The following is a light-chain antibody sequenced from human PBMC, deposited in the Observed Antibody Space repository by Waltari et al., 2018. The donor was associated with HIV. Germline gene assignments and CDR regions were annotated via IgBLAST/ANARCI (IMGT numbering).Light chain of an antibody. CDR1: SSDVGNYTY. Sequence: QSALTQPRSVSGSPGQSVTISCTGPSSDVGNYTYVSWYQQHPGKAPKLMIYDVSKRPSGVPDRFSGSKSGNTASLTISGLQAEDEADYYCCSYAGSYVFGIGTEVTVL. J-gene: IGLJ1*01. V-gene: IGLV2-11*01. CDR2: DVS. CDR3: CSYAGSYV.